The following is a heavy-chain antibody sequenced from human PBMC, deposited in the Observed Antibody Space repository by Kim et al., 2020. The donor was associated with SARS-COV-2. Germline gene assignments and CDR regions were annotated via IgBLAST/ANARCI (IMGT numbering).Heavy chain of an antibody. V-gene: IGHV4-31*03. CDR1: GGSISSGGYY. CDR3: ARGGGRQLVTNWFDP. J-gene: IGHJ5*02. CDR2: IYYSGST. D-gene: IGHD6-13*01. Sequence: SETLSLTCTVSGGSISSGGYYWSWIRQHPGKGLEWIGYIYYSGSTYYNPSLKSRVTISVDTSKNQFSLKLSSVTAADTAVYYCARGGGRQLVTNWFDPWGQGTLVTVSS.